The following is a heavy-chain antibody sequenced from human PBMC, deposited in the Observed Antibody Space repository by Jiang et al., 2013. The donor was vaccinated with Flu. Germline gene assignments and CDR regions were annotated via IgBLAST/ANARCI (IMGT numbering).Heavy chain of an antibody. CDR2: INHSGST. J-gene: IGHJ4*02. D-gene: IGHD6-13*01. V-gene: IGHV4-34*01. CDR1: GGSFSGYY. Sequence: KPSETLSLTCAVYGGSFSGYYWSWIRQPPGKGLEWIGEINHSGSTNYNPSLKSRVTISVDTSKNQFSLKLSSVTAADTAVYYCARVPRFRYSSSWYGPHDYWGQGTLVTVSS. CDR3: ARVPRFRYSSSWYGPHDY.